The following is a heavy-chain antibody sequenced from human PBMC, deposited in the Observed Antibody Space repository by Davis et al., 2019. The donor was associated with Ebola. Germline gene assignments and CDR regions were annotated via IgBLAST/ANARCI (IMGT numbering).Heavy chain of an antibody. D-gene: IGHD2-21*02. Sequence: MPSETLSLTCTVSGGSISSSSYYWGWIRQPPGKGLEWIGSIYYSGSTYYNPSLKSRVTISVDTPENQFSLRLRSVTAADTAVYYCATLTYCGGDCYITDAFDMWGQGTMVTVSS. CDR1: GGSISSSSYY. CDR2: IYYSGST. J-gene: IGHJ3*02. V-gene: IGHV4-39*01. CDR3: ATLTYCGGDCYITDAFDM.